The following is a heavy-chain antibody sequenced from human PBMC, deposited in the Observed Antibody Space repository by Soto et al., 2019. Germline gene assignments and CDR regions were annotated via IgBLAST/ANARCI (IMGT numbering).Heavy chain of an antibody. Sequence: SETLSLTCTVAGGSISGYYWSWIRQPPGKGLEWIGYIYYSGSTNYNPSLKSRVTISVDTSKNQFSLKLSSVTAADTAVYYCARGIAAAGGYYYGMDVWGQGTTVTVSS. CDR3: ARGIAAAGGYYYGMDV. D-gene: IGHD6-13*01. V-gene: IGHV4-59*01. CDR2: IYYSGST. CDR1: GGSISGYY. J-gene: IGHJ6*02.